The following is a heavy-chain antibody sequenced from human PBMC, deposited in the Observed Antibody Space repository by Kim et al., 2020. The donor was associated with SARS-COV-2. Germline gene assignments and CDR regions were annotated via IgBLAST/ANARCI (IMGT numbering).Heavy chain of an antibody. CDR3: ARDLSTGLPGGFDY. V-gene: IGHV3-21*01. D-gene: IGHD1-1*01. Sequence: ADSVKGLFTISRDNARDSLYLQMNSLRAEDTAMYYCARDLSTGLPGGFDYWGPGTLVTVSS. J-gene: IGHJ4*02.